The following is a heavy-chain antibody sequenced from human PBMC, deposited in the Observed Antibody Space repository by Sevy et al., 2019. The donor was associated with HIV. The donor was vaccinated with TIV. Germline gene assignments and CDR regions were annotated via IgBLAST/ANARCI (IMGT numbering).Heavy chain of an antibody. CDR1: GFAFSSYW. J-gene: IGHJ3*02. V-gene: IGHV3-74*01. Sequence: GGSLRLSCAASGFAFSSYWMHWVRQTPGKGLVWVLRINSDGSSTSYADSVKGRFTISRDNAKNTLYLQMNSLRAEDTAVYYCARPYDSSGYYVYAFDIWGQGTMVTVSS. CDR2: INSDGSST. D-gene: IGHD3-22*01. CDR3: ARPYDSSGYYVYAFDI.